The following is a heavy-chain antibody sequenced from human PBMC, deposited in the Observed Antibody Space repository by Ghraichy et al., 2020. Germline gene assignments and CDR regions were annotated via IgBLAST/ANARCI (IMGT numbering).Heavy chain of an antibody. CDR2: ISSSSSTI. D-gene: IGHD1-26*01. Sequence: GGSLRLSCAASGFTFSSYSMNWVRQAPGKGLEWVSYISSSSSTIYYADSVKGRFTISRDNAKNSLYLQMNSLRDEDTAVYYCARDRGSYWTSSPYYYGMDVWGQGTTVTVSS. V-gene: IGHV3-48*02. CDR3: ARDRGSYWTSSPYYYGMDV. J-gene: IGHJ6*02. CDR1: GFTFSSYS.